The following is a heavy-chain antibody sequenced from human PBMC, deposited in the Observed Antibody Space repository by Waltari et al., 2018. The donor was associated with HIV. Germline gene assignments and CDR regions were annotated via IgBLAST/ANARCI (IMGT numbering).Heavy chain of an antibody. CDR1: GGSVSSSSYF. Sequence: LQLQESGTGLVKPSETLSLTCTVSGGSVSSSSYFGGWIRQPPGKGLEWVGRIYYTGRAYYNPSLKSRVTISVDTSKNQFSLKVTSVTAADTAVYYCARHALRVGAAYWNFDLWGRGTLVTVSS. V-gene: IGHV4-39*01. D-gene: IGHD1-26*01. CDR3: ARHALRVGAAYWNFDL. CDR2: IYYTGRA. J-gene: IGHJ2*01.